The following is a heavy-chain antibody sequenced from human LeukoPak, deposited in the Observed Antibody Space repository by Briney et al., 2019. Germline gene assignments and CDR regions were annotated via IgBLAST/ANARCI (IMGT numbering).Heavy chain of an antibody. CDR2: INHSGST. Sequence: SETLSLTCAVYGGSFSGYYWSWIRQPPGKGLEWIGEINHSGSTNYNPSLKSRVTISVDTSKNQFSLKLSSVTAADTAVYYCARDIPYYYDSSGYWFDPWGQGTLVTVSS. D-gene: IGHD3-22*01. CDR1: GGSFSGYY. CDR3: ARDIPYYYDSSGYWFDP. J-gene: IGHJ5*02. V-gene: IGHV4-34*01.